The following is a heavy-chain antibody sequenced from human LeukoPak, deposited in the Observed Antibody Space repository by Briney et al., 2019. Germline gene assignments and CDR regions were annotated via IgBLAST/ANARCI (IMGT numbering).Heavy chain of an antibody. CDR1: GDSISSGDYY. J-gene: IGHJ4*02. CDR3: ARVAYRQWLFHFDY. D-gene: IGHD6-19*01. Sequence: SETLSLTCTVSGDSISSGDYYWSWIRQPAGKGLEWIGRISSSGSTNYNPSLKSRVTISVDTSKNQFSLKLSSVTAADTAVYYCARVAYRQWLFHFDYWGQGTLVTVSS. V-gene: IGHV4-61*02. CDR2: ISSSGST.